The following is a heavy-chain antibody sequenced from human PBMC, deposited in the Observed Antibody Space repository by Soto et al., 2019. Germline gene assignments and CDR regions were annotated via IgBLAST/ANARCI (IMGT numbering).Heavy chain of an antibody. V-gene: IGHV3-48*03. Sequence: EMQLVQSGGGLVQPGGSLRLSCAASGFTFSSYEMHWVRQAPGKGLEWISYISSSGTGTYYADSVRGRFTMSRDNTKNSVSLQMYSLRAEDTAMYYCVRDLHEPLAADALREANWGQGTQVTVSS. J-gene: IGHJ4*02. CDR2: ISSSGTGT. D-gene: IGHD4-17*01. CDR1: GFTFSSYE. CDR3: VRDLHEPLAADALREAN.